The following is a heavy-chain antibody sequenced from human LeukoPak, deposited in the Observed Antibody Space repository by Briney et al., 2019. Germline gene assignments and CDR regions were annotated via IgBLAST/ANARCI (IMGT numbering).Heavy chain of an antibody. V-gene: IGHV3-33*01. J-gene: IGHJ3*02. D-gene: IGHD3-10*01. CDR1: GFTFSSYG. CDR2: IWYDGSNK. CDR3: ARDLTGSDAFDI. Sequence: QTGRSLRLSCAASGFTFSSYGMHWVRQAPGKGLEWVAVIWYDGSNKYYADSVKGRFTISRDNSKNTLYLQMNSLRAEDTAVYYCARDLTGSDAFDIWGQGTMVTVSS.